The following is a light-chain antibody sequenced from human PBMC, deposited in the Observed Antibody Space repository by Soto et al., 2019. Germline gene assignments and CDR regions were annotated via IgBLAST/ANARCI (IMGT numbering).Light chain of an antibody. CDR1: SSDIGAGYD. Sequence: QAVVTQPPSMSGAPGQRVTISCTGSSSDIGAGYDVHWYQQFPGTAPKLLIYSNINRPSGVPDRFSGSKSGTSASLAITGLQAEDEADYYCQSYDSSLCGSKGVFGGVTKLTVL. J-gene: IGLJ3*02. CDR2: SNI. V-gene: IGLV1-40*01. CDR3: QSYDSSLCGSKGV.